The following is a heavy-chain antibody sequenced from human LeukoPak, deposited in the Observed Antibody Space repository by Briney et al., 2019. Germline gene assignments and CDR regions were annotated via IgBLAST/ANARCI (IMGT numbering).Heavy chain of an antibody. D-gene: IGHD3-22*01. CDR1: LFTFSNYW. J-gene: IGHJ4*02. V-gene: IGHV3-7*01. CDR2: INEDGSEK. Sequence: GGSLRLSCAASLFTFSNYWMTWVRQAPGKGLEWVANINEDGSEKYYVDSVKGRFTISRDNGKNALYLQMKSLRAEDTAVYYCARSEDYSDSTGYYSTFYLDSWGQGTLVTVSS. CDR3: ARSEDYSDSTGYYSTFYLDS.